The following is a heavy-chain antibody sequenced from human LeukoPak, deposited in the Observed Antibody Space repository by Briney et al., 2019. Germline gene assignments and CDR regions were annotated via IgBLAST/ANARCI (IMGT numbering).Heavy chain of an antibody. CDR1: GFTFRNYA. D-gene: IGHD6-6*01. CDR2: ITGDGGTT. V-gene: IGHV3-64*01. J-gene: IGHJ4*02. Sequence: GGSLRLSCAASGFTFRNYAMHWVRQAPGEGLEYVSAITGDGGTTYYASSVKGRFTISRDNSKNTLYLQMGNLRAEDMALYYCAKDAEEYSSSSEPYYFDYWGQGTLVTVSS. CDR3: AKDAEEYSSSSEPYYFDY.